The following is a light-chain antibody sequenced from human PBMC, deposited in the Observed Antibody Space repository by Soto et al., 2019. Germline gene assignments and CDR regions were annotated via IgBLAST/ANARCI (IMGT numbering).Light chain of an antibody. J-gene: IGKJ1*01. CDR1: QRIDTW. Sequence: DIQMTQSPSTLSGSVGDRVTITCRASQRIDTWLAWYQQKPGKAPNLLIYKASRLQSGVPSRFSGSGSGTEFTLTISSLQSEDFALYYCQHYNNWPPAWTFGQGTKVDIK. CDR2: KAS. V-gene: IGKV1-5*03. CDR3: QHYNNWPPAWT.